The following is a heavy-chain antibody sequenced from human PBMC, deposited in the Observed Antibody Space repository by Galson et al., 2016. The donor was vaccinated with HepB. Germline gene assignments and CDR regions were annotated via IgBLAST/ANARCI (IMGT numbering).Heavy chain of an antibody. D-gene: IGHD5-18*01. J-gene: IGHJ4*02. CDR1: EFTFSSYA. CDR3: ATPRGYSYGYWDDTTTDY. V-gene: IGHV3-23*01. Sequence: SLRLSCAASEFTFSSYAMAWVRQAPGKGLEWVSGISHSGGTTYYADSVKGRFTVSRDNSKNTLYLQMSSLRAEDTAVYYCATPRGYSYGYWDDTTTDYWGQGTLVTVS. CDR2: ISHSGGTT.